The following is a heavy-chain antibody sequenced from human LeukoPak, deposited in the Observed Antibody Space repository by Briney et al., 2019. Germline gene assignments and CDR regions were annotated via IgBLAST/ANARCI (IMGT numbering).Heavy chain of an antibody. J-gene: IGHJ4*02. D-gene: IGHD4-17*01. Sequence: ASVKVSCKASGYTFSTYGISWVRQAPGQGLEWMGWISVHKGNTNYAQKVQGRVAMTTDTSTSTAYMELRSLRSDDTAVYYCARDPDGDYDFDYWGQGTLVTVSS. V-gene: IGHV1-18*01. CDR2: ISVHKGNT. CDR1: GYTFSTYG. CDR3: ARDPDGDYDFDY.